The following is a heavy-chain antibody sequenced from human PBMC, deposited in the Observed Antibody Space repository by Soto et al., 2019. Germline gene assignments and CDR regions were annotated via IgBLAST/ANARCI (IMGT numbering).Heavy chain of an antibody. J-gene: IGHJ6*02. Sequence: QVQLQESGPGLVKPSQTLSLTCTVSGGSISSGDFYWSWIRQPPGKGLEWIGYIYYSGSTYYNPSLKSRVTISVDTSKNQFSLNLSSVTAADTAVYYCARDRGYSYGAYHYYGMDVWGHGTTVTVSS. V-gene: IGHV4-30-4*01. D-gene: IGHD5-18*01. CDR3: ARDRGYSYGAYHYYGMDV. CDR1: GGSISSGDFY. CDR2: IYYSGST.